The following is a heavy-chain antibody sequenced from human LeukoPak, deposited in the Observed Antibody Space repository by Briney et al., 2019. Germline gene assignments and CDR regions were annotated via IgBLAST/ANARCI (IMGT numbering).Heavy chain of an antibody. CDR1: GYSFTSYW. D-gene: IGHD3-10*01. J-gene: IGHJ4*02. CDR2: IYPGDSDT. Sequence: GESLKISCKGSGYSFTSYWIGWVRQMPGKGLEWMGIIYPGDSDTRHSPSFQGQVTISADKSISTAYLQWSSLKASDTAMYYCARRKSHYGSGSYCFDYWGQGTLVTVSS. CDR3: ARRKSHYGSGSYCFDY. V-gene: IGHV5-51*01.